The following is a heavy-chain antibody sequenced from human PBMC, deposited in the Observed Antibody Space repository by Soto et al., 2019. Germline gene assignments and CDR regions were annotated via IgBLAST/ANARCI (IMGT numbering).Heavy chain of an antibody. J-gene: IGHJ4*02. V-gene: IGHV3-66*01. CDR2: INSGGST. CDR1: GFTFSSNY. CDR3: ARDHSGYFDY. D-gene: IGHD1-26*01. Sequence: EVQLVESGGGLVQPGGSLRLSCAASGFTFSSNYMSWVRQAPVKGLEWVSVINSGGSTYYADSVKGRFTISRDNSKNTLYLQMNSLRAEDTAVYYCARDHSGYFDYWGQGTLVTVSS.